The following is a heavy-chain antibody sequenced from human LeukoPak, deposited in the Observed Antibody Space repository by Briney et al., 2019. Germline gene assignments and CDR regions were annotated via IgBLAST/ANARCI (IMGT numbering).Heavy chain of an antibody. CDR2: IYYSGST. CDR3: ARGLYSYGYRYYYYYYMDV. D-gene: IGHD5-18*01. CDR1: GGSISSYY. Sequence: SETLSLTCTVSGGSISSYYWSWIRQPPGKGLEWIGYIYYSGSTNYNPSLKSRVTISVDTSKNQFSLKLSSVTAADTAVYYCARGLYSYGYRYYYYYYMDVWGKGTTVTVSS. V-gene: IGHV4-59*01. J-gene: IGHJ6*03.